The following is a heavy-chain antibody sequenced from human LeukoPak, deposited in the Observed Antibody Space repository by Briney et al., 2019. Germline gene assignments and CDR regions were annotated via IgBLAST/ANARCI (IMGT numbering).Heavy chain of an antibody. Sequence: PGGSLRLSCAASGFTFSSYWMHWVRQAPGKGLVWVSRINSDGSSTSYADSVKGRFTISRDNAKNTLYLQMNSLRAEDTAVYYCAKDHLSSGSSPDYYYYYYMDVWGKGTTVTISS. D-gene: IGHD6-19*01. CDR1: GFTFSSYW. CDR3: AKDHLSSGSSPDYYYYYYMDV. V-gene: IGHV3-74*01. CDR2: INSDGSST. J-gene: IGHJ6*03.